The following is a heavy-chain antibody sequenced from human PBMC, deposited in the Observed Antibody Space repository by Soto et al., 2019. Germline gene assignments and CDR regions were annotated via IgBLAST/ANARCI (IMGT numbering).Heavy chain of an antibody. D-gene: IGHD5-12*01. V-gene: IGHV1-69*06. CDR3: ARRQSNGYNRYFDS. CDR2: TIPTVGAG. Sequence: ASVKVSCKASGGTFSSNPISWMRQAPGQGLEWVGGTIPTVGAGSYAQRFQGRVTITEDKSTNTAYMELSNLRPEDTAVYYCARRQSNGYNRYFDSWGQGTLVTVSS. CDR1: GGTFSSNP. J-gene: IGHJ4*02.